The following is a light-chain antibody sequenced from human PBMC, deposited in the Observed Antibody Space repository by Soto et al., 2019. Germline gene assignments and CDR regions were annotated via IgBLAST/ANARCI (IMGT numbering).Light chain of an antibody. CDR1: SSDVGSYNL. J-gene: IGLJ2*01. Sequence: QSVLTQPASVSGSPGQSITISWTGTSSDVGSYNLVSWYQQHPGKAPKLMIYEGSKRPSGVSNRFSGSKSGNTASLTISGLQAEDEADYYCCSYAGSSTVVFGGGTKVTVL. CDR2: EGS. V-gene: IGLV2-23*01. CDR3: CSYAGSSTVV.